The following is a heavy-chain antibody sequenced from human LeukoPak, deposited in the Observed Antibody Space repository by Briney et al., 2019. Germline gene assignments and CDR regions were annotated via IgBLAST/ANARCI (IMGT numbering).Heavy chain of an antibody. D-gene: IGHD4-23*01. CDR2: MKEDGGEI. Sequence: GESLRLSCAGSGFPFSNYWMAWVRQAPGKGLEWVANMKEDGGEINYVDSVKGRFTISRDNAKNSLDLQMNSLRVDDTAVYYCVRDRGYSTFDYWGQGTLVIVSS. V-gene: IGHV3-7*01. CDR1: GFPFSNYW. CDR3: VRDRGYSTFDY. J-gene: IGHJ4*02.